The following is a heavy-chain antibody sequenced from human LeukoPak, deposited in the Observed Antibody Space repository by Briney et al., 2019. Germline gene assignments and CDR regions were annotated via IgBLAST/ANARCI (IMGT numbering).Heavy chain of an antibody. Sequence: ASVKVSCKASGCTFTSYGVSWVRQAPGQELKWMGWISAYNGNTNYAQKLQGRDTMTTDTFTSTANMDLRSLRSDDTAVSAVPRGDYGSGSYRYFDYWRQPTLVSDCS. CDR3: PRGDYGSGSYRYFDY. CDR2: ISAYNGNT. J-gene: IGHJ4*02. CDR1: GCTFTSYG. V-gene: IGHV1-18*01. D-gene: IGHD3-10*01.